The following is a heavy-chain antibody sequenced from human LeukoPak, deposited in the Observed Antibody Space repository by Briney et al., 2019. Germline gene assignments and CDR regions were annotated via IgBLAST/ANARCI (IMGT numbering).Heavy chain of an antibody. Sequence: GGSLRLSCVDSGITFSKYWMNWVRQAPGKGLEWVANMKHDGNEKHYVDSVEGRFTISRDNAKSSLYLQMNNLRAEDTAVYYCARHLGHSGSDLYDYWGQGTLVTVSS. D-gene: IGHD5-12*01. CDR1: GITFSKYW. V-gene: IGHV3-7*01. J-gene: IGHJ4*02. CDR2: MKHDGNEK. CDR3: ARHLGHSGSDLYDY.